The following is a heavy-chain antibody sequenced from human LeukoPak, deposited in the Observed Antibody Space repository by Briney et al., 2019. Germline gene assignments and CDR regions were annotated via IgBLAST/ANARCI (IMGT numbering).Heavy chain of an antibody. CDR2: TNHSGST. Sequence: TSETLSLTCAVYGGSFSGYYWSWIRQPPGKGLEWIGETNHSGSTNYNPSLKSRVTISVDTSKNQFSLKLSSVTAADTAVYYCARGRGGYYDFWSGYSEGAAFDYWAREPWSPSPQ. CDR3: ARGRGGYYDFWSGYSEGAAFDY. V-gene: IGHV4-34*01. J-gene: IGHJ4*02. CDR1: GGSFSGYY. D-gene: IGHD3-3*01.